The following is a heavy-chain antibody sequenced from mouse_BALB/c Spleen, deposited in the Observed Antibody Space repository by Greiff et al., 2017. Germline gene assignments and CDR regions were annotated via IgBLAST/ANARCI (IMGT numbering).Heavy chain of an antibody. CDR1: GFSLTSYG. Sequence: VQLQESGPGLVAPSQSLSITCTVSGFSLTSYGVHWVRQPPGKGLEWLGVIWAGGSTNYNSTLMSRLSISKDNSKSQVFLKMNSLQIDDTAMYYCARSTMIAWFAYWGQGTLVTVSA. V-gene: IGHV2-9*02. J-gene: IGHJ3*01. CDR2: IWAGGST. D-gene: IGHD2-4*01. CDR3: ARSTMIAWFAY.